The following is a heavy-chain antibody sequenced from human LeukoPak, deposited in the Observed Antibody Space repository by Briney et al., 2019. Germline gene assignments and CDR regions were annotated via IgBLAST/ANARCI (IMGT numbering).Heavy chain of an antibody. CDR2: ISLAGQT. Sequence: PSETLSLTCGVSGGSISGTNWWSWVRQPPGHGPEWIGEISLAGQTNYNPSLNGRVTMSLDKSSNQLSLHLTSVTAADTATYFCSRESGPFCPFGYWGQGTLVIVSS. CDR1: GGSISGTNW. J-gene: IGHJ4*02. CDR3: SRESGPFCPFGY. D-gene: IGHD1-26*01. V-gene: IGHV4/OR15-8*02.